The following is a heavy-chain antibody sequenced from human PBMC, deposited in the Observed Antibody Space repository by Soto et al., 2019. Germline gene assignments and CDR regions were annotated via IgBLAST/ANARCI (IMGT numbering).Heavy chain of an antibody. CDR3: ARRGGSGTADY. D-gene: IGHD3-10*01. Sequence: PSETLALTCTVSGGSSIIRGYYWSWISQPPGTGLEWIGFIYFTGSTIYNPSRSSRVTISIDTSKSQFSLTLSSVTAADTAVYYCARRGGSGTADYWGQGTLVTVSS. V-gene: IGHV4-61*08. CDR1: GGSSIIRGYY. CDR2: IYFTGST. J-gene: IGHJ4*02.